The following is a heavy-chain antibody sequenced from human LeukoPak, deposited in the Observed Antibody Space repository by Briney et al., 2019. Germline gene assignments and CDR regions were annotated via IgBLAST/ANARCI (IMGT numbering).Heavy chain of an antibody. D-gene: IGHD3-10*01. J-gene: IGHJ4*02. CDR3: ARQTLGVRGGEWDY. CDR2: IYPDDSDI. Sequence: GESLKISCKGTGYRFINYWIGWVRQMPGKGLEWMGIIYPDDSDIRYSPSFQGQVTISADRSISIAYLQWNSLKASDTAMYYCARQTLGVRGGEWDYWGKGTLVTVSS. V-gene: IGHV5-51*01. CDR1: GYRFINYW.